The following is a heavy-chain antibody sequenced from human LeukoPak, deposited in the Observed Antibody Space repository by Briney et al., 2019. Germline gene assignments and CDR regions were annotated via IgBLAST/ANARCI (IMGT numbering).Heavy chain of an antibody. CDR3: ARDRIGGYASGNYFVV. CDR2: IYSSGST. V-gene: IGHV4-4*07. CDR1: GGSISGYY. D-gene: IGHD3-10*01. Sequence: PSETLSLTCTVSGGSISGYYWSWIRQPAGKGLEWIGRIYSSGSTNYLPSLKSRVTMSVDTSKNQFSLKLSSVTAADTAMYFCARDRIGGYASGNYFVVWGKGTTVTVSS. J-gene: IGHJ6*04.